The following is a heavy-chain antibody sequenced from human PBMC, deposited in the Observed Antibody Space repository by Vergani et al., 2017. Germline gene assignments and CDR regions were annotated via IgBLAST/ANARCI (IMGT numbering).Heavy chain of an antibody. CDR1: GYTFTSYA. V-gene: IGHV1-3*01. D-gene: IGHD6-6*01. CDR2: INAGNGNT. Sequence: QVQLVQSGAEVKKPGASVKVSCKASGYTFTSYAMHWVRQAPGQRLEWMGWINAGNGNTKDSQKFQGRVTITRDTSASTAYMELSSMRSEDTAVYYCARDLSIATRRGDDYWGQGTLVTVSS. CDR3: ARDLSIATRRGDDY. J-gene: IGHJ4*02.